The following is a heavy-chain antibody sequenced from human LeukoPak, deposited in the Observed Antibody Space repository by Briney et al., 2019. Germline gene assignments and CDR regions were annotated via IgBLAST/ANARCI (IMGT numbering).Heavy chain of an antibody. Sequence: ASVKVSCKASGGTGATFSSYAINWVRQAPGQGLEWMGIINPSGGSTSYAQKFQGRVTMTRDTSTSTVYMELSSLRSEDTAVYYCARERGDERGYSGYDSPFDYWGQGTLVTVSS. V-gene: IGHV1-46*01. J-gene: IGHJ4*02. CDR1: GGTGATFSSYA. D-gene: IGHD5-12*01. CDR3: ARERGDERGYSGYDSPFDY. CDR2: INPSGGST.